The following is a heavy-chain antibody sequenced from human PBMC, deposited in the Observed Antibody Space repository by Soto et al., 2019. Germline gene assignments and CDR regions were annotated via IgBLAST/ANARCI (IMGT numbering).Heavy chain of an antibody. J-gene: IGHJ5*02. V-gene: IGHV3-53*02. Sequence: EVQLVETGGGLIQLGGSLRLSCAASGFSVSNNYMSWVRQAPGKGLEWVSIIHAGGSTYYADSVKGRFTISRDNSKNTVYLQRNGLRDEDTAMYYCASLAVGEGFEPWGQGTLVTVSS. CDR3: ASLAVGEGFEP. CDR1: GFSVSNNY. D-gene: IGHD6-19*01. CDR2: IHAGGST.